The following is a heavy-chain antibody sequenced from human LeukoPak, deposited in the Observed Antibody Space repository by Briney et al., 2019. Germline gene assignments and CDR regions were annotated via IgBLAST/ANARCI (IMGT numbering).Heavy chain of an antibody. J-gene: IGHJ6*03. Sequence: SETLSLTCAVYGGSFSGYYWSWIRQPPGKGLEWIGEINHSGSTNYNPSLKSRVTISVDTSKNQFSLKLSSVTAADTAVYYCARGRPTVTLAGRYYYMDVWGKGTTVTVSS. V-gene: IGHV4-34*01. CDR2: INHSGST. CDR1: GGSFSGYY. D-gene: IGHD4-17*01. CDR3: ARGRPTVTLAGRYYYMDV.